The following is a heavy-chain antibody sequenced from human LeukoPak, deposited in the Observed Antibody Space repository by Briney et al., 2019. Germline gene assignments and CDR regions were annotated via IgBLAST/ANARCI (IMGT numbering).Heavy chain of an antibody. Sequence: ASVKVSCKASGYTFTGYYMHWVRQAPGQGLEWMGWINPKNGGTKYAQSFQGRFTMTTDTSTSTVYMELSRLGSDDTAVYYCARDPSHYYYTDVWGKGTTVTVSS. CDR3: ARDPSHYYYTDV. CDR1: GYTFTGYY. V-gene: IGHV1-2*02. CDR2: INPKNGGT. J-gene: IGHJ6*03.